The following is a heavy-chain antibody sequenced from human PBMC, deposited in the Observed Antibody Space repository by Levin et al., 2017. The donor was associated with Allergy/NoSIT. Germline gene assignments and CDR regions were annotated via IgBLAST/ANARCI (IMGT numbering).Heavy chain of an antibody. D-gene: IGHD1-14*01. CDR3: ARVRSEYYYHYGMDV. J-gene: IGHJ6*02. V-gene: IGHV3-33*01. CDR2: IWYDGSNK. Sequence: SGGSLRLSCAASGFIFSSYGMHWVRQAPGKGLEWVAVIWYDGSNKYYADSVKGRFTISRDNSKNTLYLQMNSLRAEDTAVYYCARVRSEYYYHYGMDVWGQGTTVTVSS. CDR1: GFIFSSYG.